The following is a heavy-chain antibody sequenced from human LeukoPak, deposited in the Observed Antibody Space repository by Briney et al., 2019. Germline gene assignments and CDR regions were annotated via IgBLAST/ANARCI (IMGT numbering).Heavy chain of an antibody. D-gene: IGHD3-16*02. Sequence: SETLSLTCTVSGGSISSSSYYWGWIRQPPGKGLEGIGRIYYSGSTYYNPSLKSRVTISVDTSKNQFSLKLSSVTAADTAVYYCARRVYVWGSYRLIWFDPWGQGTLVTVSS. CDR2: IYYSGST. CDR3: ARRVYVWGSYRLIWFDP. V-gene: IGHV4-39*01. CDR1: GGSISSSSYY. J-gene: IGHJ5*02.